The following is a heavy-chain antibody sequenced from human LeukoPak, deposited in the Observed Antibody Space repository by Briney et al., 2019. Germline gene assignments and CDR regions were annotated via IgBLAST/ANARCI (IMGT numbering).Heavy chain of an antibody. CDR2: IYHSGST. Sequence: SETLSLTXAVSGYSISSGYYWGWIRQPPGKGLEWIGSIYHSGSTYYNPSLKSRVTISVDTSKNQFSLKLSSVTAADTAVYYCARRRPGIAAAGTLWFDPWGQGTLVTVSS. V-gene: IGHV4-38-2*01. D-gene: IGHD6-13*01. CDR3: ARRRPGIAAAGTLWFDP. J-gene: IGHJ5*02. CDR1: GYSISSGYY.